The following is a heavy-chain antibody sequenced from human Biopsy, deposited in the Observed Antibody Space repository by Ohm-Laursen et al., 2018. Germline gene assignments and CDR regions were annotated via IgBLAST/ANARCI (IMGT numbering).Heavy chain of an antibody. V-gene: IGHV4-59*01. J-gene: IGHJ4*02. D-gene: IGHD3-16*01. CDR2: IYYTGST. CDR1: RDSISNYY. Sequence: SDTLSLTCSVSRDSISNYYWTWIRQSLGKGLEWIGYIYYTGSTNYNPSVKSRVTISVDTSKNQFSLKLNSVTAADTAVDFGARDGRGGHLNTTLITGKNLDSWGQGILVTVSS. CDR3: ARDGRGGHLNTTLITGKNLDS.